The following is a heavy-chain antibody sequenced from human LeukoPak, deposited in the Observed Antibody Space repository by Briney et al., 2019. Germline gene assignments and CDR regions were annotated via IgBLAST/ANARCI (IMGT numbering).Heavy chain of an antibody. D-gene: IGHD3-3*01. CDR2: IYYSGST. V-gene: IGHV4-59*01. CDR1: GGSISSYY. J-gene: IGHJ2*01. CDR3: ARVGWSAYFDL. Sequence: PSETLSLTCTVSGGSISSYYWSWIRQPPGKGLEWIGYIYYSGSTNYNPSLKSRVTISVDTSKNQFSLKLSSVTAADTAVYYCARVGWSAYFDLWGRGTLVTVSS.